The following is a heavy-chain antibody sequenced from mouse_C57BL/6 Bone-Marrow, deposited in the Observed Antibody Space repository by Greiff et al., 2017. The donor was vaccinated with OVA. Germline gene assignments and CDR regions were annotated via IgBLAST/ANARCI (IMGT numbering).Heavy chain of an antibody. D-gene: IGHD1-1*01. CDR2: IDPSDSYT. Sequence: QVQLQQPGAELVKPGASVKLSCKASGYTFTSYWMQWVKQRPGQGLEWIGEIDPSDSYTNYNQKCKGKATLTVDTSSSTAYMQLSSLTSEDSAVYYCARPVATGYFDVWGTGTTVTVSS. CDR3: ARPVATGYFDV. J-gene: IGHJ1*03. V-gene: IGHV1-50*01. CDR1: GYTFTSYW.